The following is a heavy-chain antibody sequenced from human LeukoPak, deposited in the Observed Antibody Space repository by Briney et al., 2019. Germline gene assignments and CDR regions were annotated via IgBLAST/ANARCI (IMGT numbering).Heavy chain of an antibody. D-gene: IGHD6-6*01. Sequence: PGGSLRLSCAASGFTFSSYWMSWVRQAPGKGPEWVANIKQDGSEKYYVDSVKGRFTISRDNAKNSLYLQMNSLRAEDTAVYYCARASPPRFFDYWGQGTLVTVSS. V-gene: IGHV3-7*04. CDR1: GFTFSSYW. J-gene: IGHJ4*02. CDR3: ARASPPRFFDY. CDR2: IKQDGSEK.